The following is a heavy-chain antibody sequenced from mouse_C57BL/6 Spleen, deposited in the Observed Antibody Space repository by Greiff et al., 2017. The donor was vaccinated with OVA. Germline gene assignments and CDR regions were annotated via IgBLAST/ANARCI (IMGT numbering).Heavy chain of an antibody. Sequence: DVHLVESGGGLVKPGGSLKLSCAASGFTFSSNAMSWVRQTPEKRLEWVATISDGGSYTYYPDNVKGRFTISRDNAKNNLYLQMSHLKSEDTAMYYCARVGTGGYFDVWGTGTTVTVSS. V-gene: IGHV5-4*01. D-gene: IGHD3-3*01. CDR3: ARVGTGGYFDV. CDR2: ISDGGSYT. J-gene: IGHJ1*03. CDR1: GFTFSSNA.